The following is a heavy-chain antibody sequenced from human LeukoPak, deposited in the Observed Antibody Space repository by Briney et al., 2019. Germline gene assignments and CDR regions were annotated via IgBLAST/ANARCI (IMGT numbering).Heavy chain of an antibody. CDR3: AREGPASSGWYKVFDY. CDR2: INPNSGGT. Sequence: GASVKVSCKASGYTFTGYYMHWVRQAPGQGLEWMGWINPNSGGTNYAQKFQGRVTMTRDTSISTAYMELSRLRSDDTAVCYCAREGPASSGWYKVFDYSGQGTLVTVSS. D-gene: IGHD6-19*01. J-gene: IGHJ4*02. CDR1: GYTFTGYY. V-gene: IGHV1-2*02.